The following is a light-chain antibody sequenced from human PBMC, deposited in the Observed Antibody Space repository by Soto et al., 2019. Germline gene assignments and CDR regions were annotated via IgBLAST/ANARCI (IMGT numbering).Light chain of an antibody. CDR1: QDIRKF. V-gene: IGKV1-33*01. J-gene: IGKJ2*01. CDR2: DAS. Sequence: DLQMTQSPSSLSASVGDRVTITCQASQDIRKFLNWFQQKPGAAPKLLIYDASNLETGVPSRFSGGGSGTHFTLSITSLQPEDTATYFCQQYDNLPYTFAQGTKLEI. CDR3: QQYDNLPYT.